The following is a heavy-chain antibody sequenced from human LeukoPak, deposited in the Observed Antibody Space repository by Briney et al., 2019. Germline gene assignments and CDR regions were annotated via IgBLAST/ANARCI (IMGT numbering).Heavy chain of an antibody. CDR2: IYYSGST. J-gene: IGHJ4*02. CDR1: GGSISSSSYY. Sequence: SETLSLTCTVSGGSISSSSYYWGWIRQPPGKGLEWIGSIYYSGSTYYNPSLKSRVTISVDTSKNQFSLKLSSVTAADTAVYYCARERSYYDFWSGTPFDYWGQGALVTVSS. V-gene: IGHV4-39*07. D-gene: IGHD3-3*01. CDR3: ARERSYYDFWSGTPFDY.